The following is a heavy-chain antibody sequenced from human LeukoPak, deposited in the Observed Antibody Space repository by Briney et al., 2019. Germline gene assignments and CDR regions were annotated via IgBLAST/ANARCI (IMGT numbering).Heavy chain of an antibody. J-gene: IGHJ4*02. CDR1: GDSVSSNSAA. V-gene: IGHV6-1*01. CDR2: TYYRSKWYN. CDR3: ASSNYYFEY. Sequence: SQTLSLTCAISGDSVSSNSAAWNWIRQSPSRGLEWLVRTYYRSKWYNDYAVSVRSRININADTSKNQLSLQLDSVTPEDTAVYYCASSNYYFEYWGQGTLVTVSS.